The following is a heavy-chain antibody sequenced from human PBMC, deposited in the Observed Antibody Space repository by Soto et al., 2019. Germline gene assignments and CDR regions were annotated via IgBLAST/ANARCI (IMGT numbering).Heavy chain of an antibody. V-gene: IGHV3-30-3*01. CDR1: GFTFSSYA. CDR3: VKDAVRGDPTRNNWVVP. Sequence: PGWSLRLSCAAPGFTFSSYAIHWVRQAPGKGLEWVAVISYDGSNKYYADSVKGRFTISRDNSKNTLYLPMNRLRAEATAVYYCVKDAVRGDPTRNNWVVPCGQGTLVTGFS. CDR2: ISYDGSNK. J-gene: IGHJ5*02. D-gene: IGHD3-10*01.